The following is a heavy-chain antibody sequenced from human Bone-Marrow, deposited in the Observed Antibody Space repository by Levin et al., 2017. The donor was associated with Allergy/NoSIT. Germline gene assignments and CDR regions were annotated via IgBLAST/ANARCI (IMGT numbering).Heavy chain of an antibody. V-gene: IGHV1-2*02. CDR2: IDPNTGAT. CDR3: VKDSEAYYFDY. CDR1: GYSFTGYH. Sequence: EASVKVSCKASGYSFTGYHLHWVRQAPGQGLEWMGWIDPNTGATYYAQKFQGRVTFTRDTSISTVYMELSGLTSDDTAVYFCVKDSEAYYFDYWGQGTLVTVSS. J-gene: IGHJ4*02.